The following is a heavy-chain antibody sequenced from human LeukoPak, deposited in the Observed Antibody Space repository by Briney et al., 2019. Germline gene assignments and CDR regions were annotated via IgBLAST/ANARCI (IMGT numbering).Heavy chain of an antibody. D-gene: IGHD3-22*01. J-gene: IGHJ4*02. Sequence: GGSLRLSCAASGFTFSSYGMHWVRQAPGKGLEWVAVIWYDGSNKYYADSVKGRFTISRDNSKNTLYLQMNSLRAEDTAVYYCASASARLYYYDSSGYWGYFDYWGQGTLVTVSS. V-gene: IGHV3-33*01. CDR2: IWYDGSNK. CDR1: GFTFSSYG. CDR3: ASASARLYYYDSSGYWGYFDY.